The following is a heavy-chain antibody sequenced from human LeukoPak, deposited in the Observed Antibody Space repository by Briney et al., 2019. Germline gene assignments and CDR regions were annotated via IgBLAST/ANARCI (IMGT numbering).Heavy chain of an antibody. Sequence: ASVKVSRKASGYTFTSYGISWVRQAPGQGLEWMGWISAYNGNTNYAQKLQGRVTMTTDTSTSTAYMELRRLRSDDTAVYYYARDTGYYDSSGYFTWGYYFDYWGQGTLVTVSS. CDR3: ARDTGYYDSSGYFTWGYYFDY. CDR1: GYTFTSYG. V-gene: IGHV1-18*01. J-gene: IGHJ4*02. CDR2: ISAYNGNT. D-gene: IGHD3-22*01.